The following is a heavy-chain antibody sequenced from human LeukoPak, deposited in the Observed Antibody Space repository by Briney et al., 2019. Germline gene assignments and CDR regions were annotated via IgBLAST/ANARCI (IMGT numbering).Heavy chain of an antibody. CDR3: AKLVINWFDP. CDR2: ISYSGNT. D-gene: IGHD6-13*01. V-gene: IGHV4-59*01. CDR1: GGSISSYY. Sequence: SETLSLTCTVSGGSISSYYWSWIRQHPGKGLEWIGYISYSGNTNYNPSLKSRVTISVDTSKNQFSLKVSSVTAADTAVYYCAKLVINWFDPWGQGTLVTVSS. J-gene: IGHJ5*02.